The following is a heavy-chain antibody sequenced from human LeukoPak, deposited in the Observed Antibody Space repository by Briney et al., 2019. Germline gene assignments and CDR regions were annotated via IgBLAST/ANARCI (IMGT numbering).Heavy chain of an antibody. J-gene: IGHJ5*02. CDR2: IDYSGIT. CDR1: GGSISTSSYN. CDR3: ARDRLQLQS. Sequence: SETLSLTCTVSGGSISTSSYNWGWVRQPPGKGLEWIGNIDYSGITYYNPSLKSRLTISLDTSKDQFSLKLSSVTPADTAVYYCARDRLQLQSWGQGTLVTVSS. D-gene: IGHD5-24*01. V-gene: IGHV4-39*02.